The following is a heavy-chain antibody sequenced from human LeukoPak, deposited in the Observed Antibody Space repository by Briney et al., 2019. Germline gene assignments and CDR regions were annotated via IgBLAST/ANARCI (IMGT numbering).Heavy chain of an antibody. V-gene: IGHV4-34*01. Sequence: PSETLSLTCAVYGGSFSGYYWSWIRQPPGKGLEWIGEINHSGSTNYNPSLKNRVTISVDTSKNQFSLKLSSVTAADTAVYYCARRPTGGAYRKYYYYYMDVWGKGTTVTVSS. J-gene: IGHJ6*03. D-gene: IGHD2-8*02. CDR1: GGSFSGYY. CDR3: ARRPTGGAYRKYYYYYMDV. CDR2: INHSGST.